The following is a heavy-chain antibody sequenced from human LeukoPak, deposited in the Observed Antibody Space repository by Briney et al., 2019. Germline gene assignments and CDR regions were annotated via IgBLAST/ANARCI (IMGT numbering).Heavy chain of an antibody. CDR3: AKDSGGYYIDY. V-gene: IGHV3-30*18. CDR1: GFTFSSYV. J-gene: IGHJ4*02. CDR2: ISYDGTNK. Sequence: GGSLRLSCAASGFTFSSYVMHWVRQAPGKGLEWVAVISYDGTNKYYADSVKGRFTISRDSSKNTLYLQMNSLRAEDTAVYYCAKDSGGYYIDYWGQGTLVTVSS. D-gene: IGHD1-26*01.